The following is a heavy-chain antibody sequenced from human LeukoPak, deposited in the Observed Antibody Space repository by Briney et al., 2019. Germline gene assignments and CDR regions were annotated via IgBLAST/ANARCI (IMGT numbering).Heavy chain of an antibody. Sequence: SETLSLTCSVSGGSISSSIYYWGWIRQPPGKGLEWIGSIHYSGTIYYNPSLKSRVTISVDTSKNQFSLKLTSVTAADTAVYYCARTFCTNGFCYFFYWGQGTPVTVSS. CDR1: GGSISSSIYY. V-gene: IGHV4-39*01. J-gene: IGHJ4*02. D-gene: IGHD2-8*01. CDR2: IHYSGTI. CDR3: ARTFCTNGFCYFFY.